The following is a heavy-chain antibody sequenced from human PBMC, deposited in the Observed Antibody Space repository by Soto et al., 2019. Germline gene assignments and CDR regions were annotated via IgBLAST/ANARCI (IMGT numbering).Heavy chain of an antibody. CDR2: ISAYNGNT. J-gene: IGHJ1*01. CDR1: GYTFTSYG. D-gene: IGHD1-26*01. V-gene: IGHV1-18*01. Sequence: QVQLVQSGAEVKKPGASVKVSCKASGYTFTSYGISWVRQAPGQGLEWMGWISAYNGNTNYAQKLQGRVTMTTDTATSTACMELRSVRSDDRAVYYWARAAEKWERTQYFQRWGQGTLVTVSS. CDR3: ARAAEKWERTQYFQR.